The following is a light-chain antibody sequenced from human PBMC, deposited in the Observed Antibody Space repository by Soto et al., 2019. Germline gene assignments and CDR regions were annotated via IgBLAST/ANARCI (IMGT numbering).Light chain of an antibody. CDR1: SSDIGGYNY. Sequence: QSALTQPASVSGSPGQSITISCTGISSDIGGYNYVSWYQQHPGKAPKLMIYEVTNRPSGVSTRFSGSKSGNTASLTISGLQAEDEADYYCSSYTSSSTPWVFGGGTTLTVL. CDR3: SSYTSSSTPWV. CDR2: EVT. J-gene: IGLJ3*02. V-gene: IGLV2-14*01.